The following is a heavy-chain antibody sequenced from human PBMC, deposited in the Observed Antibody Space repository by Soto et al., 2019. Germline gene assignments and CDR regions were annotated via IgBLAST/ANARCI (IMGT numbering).Heavy chain of an antibody. J-gene: IGHJ4*02. Sequence: EVQLLESGGGLVQPGGSLRLSCAASGFTFSSYAMTWVRQAPGKGLECVSSISGSGGTTYYADSVKGRFTISRDNSKNTLYLQMNSLTAEDTAIYYYAKDGDSSGYLYYFDYWGQGSLVTVSS. CDR1: GFTFSSYA. CDR2: ISGSGGTT. V-gene: IGHV3-23*01. CDR3: AKDGDSSGYLYYFDY. D-gene: IGHD3-22*01.